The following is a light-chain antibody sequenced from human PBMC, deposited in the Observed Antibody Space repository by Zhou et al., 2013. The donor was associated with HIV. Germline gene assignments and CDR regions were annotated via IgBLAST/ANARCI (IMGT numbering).Light chain of an antibody. V-gene: IGKV3-20*01. CDR2: GGS. J-gene: IGKJ5*01. CDR3: QEYGGSPIT. Sequence: EGVLPQSPAILSLFPGERATLSCRTSQGGSESSLAWYQQRPGQAPRLLIYGGSSRATGVPDRFSASASGSDFTLSIARLEPEDFAVYYCQEYGGSPITFGQGTRLEIK. CDR1: QGGSESS.